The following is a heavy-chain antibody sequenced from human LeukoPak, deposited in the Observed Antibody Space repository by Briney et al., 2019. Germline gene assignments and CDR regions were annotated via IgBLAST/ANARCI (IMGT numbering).Heavy chain of an antibody. Sequence: ASVKVSCKASGGTFSSYAISWVRQAPGQGLEWMGWINPNSGGTNYAQKFQGRVTMTRDTSISTAYMELSRLRSDDTAVYYCARAIPDYYDSSGYGGSEIWGQGTMVTVSS. CDR2: INPNSGGT. CDR1: GGTFSSYA. V-gene: IGHV1-2*02. CDR3: ARAIPDYYDSSGYGGSEI. J-gene: IGHJ3*02. D-gene: IGHD3-22*01.